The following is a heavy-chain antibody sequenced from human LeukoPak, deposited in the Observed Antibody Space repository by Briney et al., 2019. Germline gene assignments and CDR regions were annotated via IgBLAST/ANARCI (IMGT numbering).Heavy chain of an antibody. CDR1: GGSISSGGFS. Sequence: SETLSLTCAVSGGSISSGGFSWSWIRQPPGKGLEWIGYIYPSGSTYYNPSLKSRVTISIDRSKNQFSLKLHSVTAADTAVYYCARMYYYVSSGYLAPWDDAFDIWGQGTMVTVSS. CDR2: IYPSGST. J-gene: IGHJ3*02. CDR3: ARMYYYVSSGYLAPWDDAFDI. V-gene: IGHV4-30-2*01. D-gene: IGHD3-22*01.